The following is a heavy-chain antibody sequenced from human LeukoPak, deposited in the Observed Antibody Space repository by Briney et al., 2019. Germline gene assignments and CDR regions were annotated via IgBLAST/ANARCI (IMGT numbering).Heavy chain of an antibody. Sequence: SQTLSLTCAISGDSVSSNTAALNWIRQSPSRGLEWLVRTYYRSKWYYDYAVSVKSRITVNPDTSKNQFSLQLNSVTSEDTAVYFCARVKDYYDGSVYYFLDYWGQGTLVTVSS. CDR1: GDSVSSNTAA. V-gene: IGHV6-1*01. J-gene: IGHJ4*02. CDR2: TYYRSKWYY. CDR3: ARVKDYYDGSVYYFLDY. D-gene: IGHD3-22*01.